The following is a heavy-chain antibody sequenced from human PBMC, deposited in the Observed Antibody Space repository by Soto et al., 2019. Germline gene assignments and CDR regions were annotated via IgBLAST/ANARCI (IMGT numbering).Heavy chain of an antibody. CDR1: GASISSSDYY. D-gene: IGHD5-18*01. V-gene: IGHV4-39*01. CDR2: IYNSGIM. J-gene: IGHJ6*02. CDR3: ACIFSGGYGYGFYYYGMDV. Sequence: SETLSLTCNVSGASISSSDYYWGWIRQAPGKGPEWIGSIYNSGIMHYNPSLRNRLTMSVDTSKNQFSLKLSSVTAADTAVYYCACIFSGGYGYGFYYYGMDVWGQGTTVTVSS.